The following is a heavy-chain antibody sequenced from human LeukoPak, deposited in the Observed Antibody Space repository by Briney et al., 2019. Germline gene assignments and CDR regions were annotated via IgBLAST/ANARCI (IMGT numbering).Heavy chain of an antibody. J-gene: IGHJ4*02. CDR3: ARDRGGTSFGVRRDY. D-gene: IGHD4-23*01. Sequence: ASVKVSCKASGYTFTSYGISWVRQAPGQGLEWMGWISAYNGNTNYAQKLQGRVTMTTDTSTSTAYMELRSLRSDDTAVYYCARDRGGTSFGVRRDYWGQGTLVTVSS. V-gene: IGHV1-18*01. CDR1: GYTFTSYG. CDR2: ISAYNGNT.